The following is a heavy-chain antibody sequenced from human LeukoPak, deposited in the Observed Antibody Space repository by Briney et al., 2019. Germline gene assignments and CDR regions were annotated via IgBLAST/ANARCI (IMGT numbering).Heavy chain of an antibody. Sequence: KPSETLSLTCTVSGGSISSYYWSWIRQPPGKGLEWIGYISYGGATSYNPSLKRRVTISVDSPKNRFSLRLSSLTAADTALYYCARHGGTLDYFDYWGPGPLVTVSS. V-gene: IGHV4-59*08. D-gene: IGHD1-26*01. CDR3: ARHGGTLDYFDY. J-gene: IGHJ4*02. CDR1: GGSISSYY. CDR2: ISYGGAT.